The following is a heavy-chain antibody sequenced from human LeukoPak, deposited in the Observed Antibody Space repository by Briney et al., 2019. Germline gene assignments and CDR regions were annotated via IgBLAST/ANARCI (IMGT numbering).Heavy chain of an antibody. Sequence: ASVKVSCKASGYTFTSYAMNWVRQAPGQGLEWMGWINPNSGGTNYAQKLQGRVTMTRDTSISTAYMELSRLRSDGTAAYYCARDHSKIYGSGSSGAMDVWGKGTTVTVSS. CDR1: GYTFTSYA. CDR2: INPNSGGT. CDR3: ARDHSKIYGSGSSGAMDV. V-gene: IGHV1-2*02. J-gene: IGHJ6*03. D-gene: IGHD3-10*01.